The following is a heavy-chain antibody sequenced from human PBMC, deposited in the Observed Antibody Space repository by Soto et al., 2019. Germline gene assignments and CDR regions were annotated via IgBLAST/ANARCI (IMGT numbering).Heavy chain of an antibody. CDR2: IYTGST. V-gene: IGHV4-59*01. Sequence: QVQLQESGPGLVKPSETLSLTCTVSGGSISSYYWNWIRQPPGKGLEWIGYIYTGSTNYNPSLKSRVPISVDTSKNHFSLKLSSVTAADTAVYYCARNHAFDIWGQGTMVTVSS. CDR3: ARNHAFDI. CDR1: GGSISSYY. J-gene: IGHJ3*02.